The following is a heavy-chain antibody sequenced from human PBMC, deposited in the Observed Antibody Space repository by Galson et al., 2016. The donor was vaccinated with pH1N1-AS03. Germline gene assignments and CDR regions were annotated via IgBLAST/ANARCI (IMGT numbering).Heavy chain of an antibody. CDR1: GYIFTGFY. V-gene: IGHV1-2*04. Sequence: CKASGYIFTGFYVHWVRQAPGQGLEWMGWINTDSGVTNYAQKFEAWVTMTRDTSVSTAYMELYGLKSDDTAVYYCARDPRGPCTTATCPTTYYFGMDVWGQGTTVIVSS. J-gene: IGHJ6*02. D-gene: IGHD2-2*01. CDR3: ARDPRGPCTTATCPTTYYFGMDV. CDR2: INTDSGVT.